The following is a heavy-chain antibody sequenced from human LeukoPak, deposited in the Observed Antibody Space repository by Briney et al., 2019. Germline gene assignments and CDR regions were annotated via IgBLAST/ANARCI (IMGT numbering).Heavy chain of an antibody. Sequence: SETLSLTCTVSGGSISSYYWSWIRQPPGKGLEWIGFVHNSWTTNYNLSLKSRVTISLDTSKTQFSLKLSSVTAADTAVYYCGRGYRPPSSGFDCWGQGTLVTVSS. CDR2: VHNSWTT. CDR1: GGSISSYY. J-gene: IGHJ4*02. CDR3: GRGYRPPSSGFDC. D-gene: IGHD6-19*01. V-gene: IGHV4-59*01.